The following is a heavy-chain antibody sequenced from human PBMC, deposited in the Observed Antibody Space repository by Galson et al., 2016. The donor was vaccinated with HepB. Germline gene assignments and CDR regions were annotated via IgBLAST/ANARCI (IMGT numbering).Heavy chain of an antibody. D-gene: IGHD4-17*01. Sequence: SLRLSCAASGFTFTSYAMSWVRQAPGKGLEWVSAISGEGSTTYYAESVKGRFTISRDNSKNTLYLLMNSLRAEDTAVYYCANDWTTAGAYHYGGYWGQGTLVTVSS. CDR3: ANDWTTAGAYHYGGY. CDR1: GFTFTSYA. CDR2: ISGEGSTT. V-gene: IGHV3-23*01. J-gene: IGHJ4*02.